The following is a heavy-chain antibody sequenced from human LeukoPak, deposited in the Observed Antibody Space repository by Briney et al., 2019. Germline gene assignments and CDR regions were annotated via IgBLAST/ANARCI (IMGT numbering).Heavy chain of an antibody. Sequence: GGSLRLSCAASGFTFSSYAMSWVRQAPGKGLEWVSAISGSGGSTYYADSVKGRFTISRDNSKNTLYLQMNSLRAEDTAVYYCARDNAAYCGGDCYPWFDPWGQGTLVTVSS. V-gene: IGHV3-23*01. D-gene: IGHD2-21*02. CDR3: ARDNAAYCGGDCYPWFDP. CDR2: ISGSGGST. CDR1: GFTFSSYA. J-gene: IGHJ5*02.